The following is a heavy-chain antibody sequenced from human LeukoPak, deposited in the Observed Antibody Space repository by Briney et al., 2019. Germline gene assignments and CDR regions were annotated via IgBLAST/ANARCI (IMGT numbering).Heavy chain of an antibody. D-gene: IGHD2-21*01. CDR2: ISSSSSYI. J-gene: IGHJ6*03. CDR1: GFTISSYS. V-gene: IGHV3-21*01. Sequence: GRALRLSCAASGFTISSYSMTWVRQAPGKGLEWVSSISSSSSYIFYADSVKGRFTISRDNAKNSLYLQMNSLRAEDTAVYYCARRAYCGGDCYPYFMDVWGKGTTVTVSS. CDR3: ARRAYCGGDCYPYFMDV.